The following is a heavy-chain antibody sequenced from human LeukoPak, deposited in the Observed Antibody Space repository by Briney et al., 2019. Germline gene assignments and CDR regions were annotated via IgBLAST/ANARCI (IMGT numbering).Heavy chain of an antibody. Sequence: ASVKVSCKASGGTFSSYAISWVRQAPGQGLEWMGGIIPIFGTANYAQKFQGRVTITADESTSTAYMELSSLRSDDTAVYYCARVGGTYPYFDYWGQGTLVTVSS. CDR1: GGTFSSYA. D-gene: IGHD1-26*01. CDR3: ARVGGTYPYFDY. J-gene: IGHJ4*02. CDR2: IIPIFGTA. V-gene: IGHV1-69*13.